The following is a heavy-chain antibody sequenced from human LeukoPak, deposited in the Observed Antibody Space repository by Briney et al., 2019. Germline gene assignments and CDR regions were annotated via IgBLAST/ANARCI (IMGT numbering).Heavy chain of an antibody. V-gene: IGHV4-30-4*01. CDR2: IYYNGNT. J-gene: IGHJ6*02. CDR3: ARLSSKYCSGGSCSYYGMDV. Sequence: PSETLSLTCTISGTSINSADHHWSWIRQPPGKGPEWIGHIYYNGNTKYNPSLKSRLTISIDTSKNQFSLKLSSVTAADTAVYYCARLSSKYCSGGSCSYYGMDVWGQGTTVTVSS. CDR1: GTSINSADHH. D-gene: IGHD2-15*01.